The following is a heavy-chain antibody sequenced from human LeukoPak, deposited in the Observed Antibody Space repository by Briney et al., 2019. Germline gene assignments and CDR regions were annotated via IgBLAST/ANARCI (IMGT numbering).Heavy chain of an antibody. Sequence: SETLSLTCTVSGGSISSSPYYWGWIRQPPGKGLVWIGSIYYSGTTHYSPSLESRVTISVDTSKNQFSLKLASVTAADTAIYYCAKGAGGFSYYNWFDPWGQGTLVTVSS. V-gene: IGHV4-39*07. D-gene: IGHD5-18*01. CDR2: IYYSGTT. CDR1: GGSISSSPYY. CDR3: AKGAGGFSYYNWFDP. J-gene: IGHJ5*02.